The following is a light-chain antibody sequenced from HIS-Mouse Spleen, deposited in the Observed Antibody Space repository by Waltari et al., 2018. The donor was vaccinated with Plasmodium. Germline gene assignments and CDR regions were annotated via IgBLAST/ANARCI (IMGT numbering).Light chain of an antibody. CDR2: DVS. CDR3: SSYTSSSTA. V-gene: IGLV2-14*03. Sequence: QSALTQPASVSGSPGPSITISCTGTSSHVGGYNSVSWYQQHPGKAPKLMIYDVSNRPSGVSNRFSGSKSGNTASLTISGLQAEDEADYYCSSYTSSSTAFGTGTKVTVL. J-gene: IGLJ1*01. CDR1: SSHVGGYNS.